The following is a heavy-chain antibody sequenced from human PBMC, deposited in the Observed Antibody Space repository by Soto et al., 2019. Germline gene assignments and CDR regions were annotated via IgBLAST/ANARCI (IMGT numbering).Heavy chain of an antibody. CDR1: GFTFSTYA. CDR3: AKDRGDPPYFYYYMDV. V-gene: IGHV3-23*01. D-gene: IGHD4-17*01. CDR2: ISGSGGST. Sequence: PGGSLRLSCAASGFTFSTYAMTWVRQAPGRGLEWVSAISGSGGSTYYADSVKGWFTISRDNSKNTMYLQMNSLRVEDTAVYYCAKDRGDPPYFYYYMDVWGKGTTVTVSS. J-gene: IGHJ6*03.